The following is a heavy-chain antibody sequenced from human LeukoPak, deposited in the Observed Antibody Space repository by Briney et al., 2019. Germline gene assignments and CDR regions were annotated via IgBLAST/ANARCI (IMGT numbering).Heavy chain of an antibody. CDR2: FDPEDGET. CDR1: GYTLTELS. CDR3: ATGRGHNRGFDY. D-gene: IGHD5-24*01. V-gene: IGHV1-24*01. J-gene: IGHJ4*02. Sequence: GASVKVSCKVSGYTLTELSMHWVRQAPGKGLEWMGGFDPEDGETIYAQKFQGRVAMTEDTSTDTAYMELSSLRSEDTAVYYCATGRGHNRGFDYWGQGTLVTVSS.